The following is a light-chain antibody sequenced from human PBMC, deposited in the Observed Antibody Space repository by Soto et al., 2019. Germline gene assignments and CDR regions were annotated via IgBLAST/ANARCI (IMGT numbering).Light chain of an antibody. CDR1: QSVGTH. J-gene: IGKJ1*01. Sequence: EIVLTQSPATLSLSPGERATLSCRASQSVGTHLAWYQKKPGQGPRLLIYDASTRATGIPARFSGGGSGTDFTLTISSLQPDDFATYYCQQYSTYRTFGQGTKVEIK. V-gene: IGKV3-11*01. CDR2: DAS. CDR3: QQYSTYRT.